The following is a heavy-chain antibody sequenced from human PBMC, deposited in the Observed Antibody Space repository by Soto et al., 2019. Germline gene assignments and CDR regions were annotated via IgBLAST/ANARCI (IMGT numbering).Heavy chain of an antibody. CDR1: GFSFNTHG. V-gene: IGHV3-33*01. CDR2: IWFDGSKK. D-gene: IGHD6-19*01. J-gene: IGHJ4*02. CDR3: ARSSGLGIDF. Sequence: QVQLVESGGGVVQPGTSLRLSCAASGFSFNTHGMHWIRQTPAKGLEWVAVIWFDGSKKYYEDSVTGRFTISRDNSRSALYLAMDSLRVEDTGVYYCARSSGLGIDFWGQGTLVTVSS.